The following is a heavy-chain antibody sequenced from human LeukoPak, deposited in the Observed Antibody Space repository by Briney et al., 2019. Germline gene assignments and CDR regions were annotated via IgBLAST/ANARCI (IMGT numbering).Heavy chain of an antibody. Sequence: ASVKVSCKDSGYTFTGYYIHWVRQAPGQGLEWMGWINPNSGVTNYAQKFQGRVTMTRDTSISTAYMELSRLRSDDTAVYYCATYQYDSGTYLDYWGQGTLVTVSS. D-gene: IGHD3-10*01. CDR2: INPNSGVT. CDR1: GYTFTGYY. V-gene: IGHV1-2*02. CDR3: ATYQYDSGTYLDY. J-gene: IGHJ4*02.